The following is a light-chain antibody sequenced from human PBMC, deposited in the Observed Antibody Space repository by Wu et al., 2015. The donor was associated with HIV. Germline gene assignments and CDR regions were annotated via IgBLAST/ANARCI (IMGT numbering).Light chain of an antibody. Sequence: ASQTVGSDYIAWTSRNLASLPRLLIYGASTRATGVPARFSGSGSGTEFTLTISSLQSEDFAVYYCQQYYAWPPALTFGGGTKVEIK. V-gene: IGKV3-15*01. J-gene: IGKJ4*01. CDR3: QQYYAWPPALT. CDR2: GAS. CDR1: QTVGSD.